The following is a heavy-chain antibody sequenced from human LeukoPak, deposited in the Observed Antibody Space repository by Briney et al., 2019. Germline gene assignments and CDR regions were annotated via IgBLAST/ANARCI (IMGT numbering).Heavy chain of an antibody. CDR2: IYYSGST. CDR1: GGSISSGGYY. D-gene: IGHD6-6*01. Sequence: SETLSLTCTVSGGSISSGGYYWSWIRQHPGKGLEWIGYIYYSGSTYYNPPLKSRVTISVDTSKNQFSLKLSSVTAADTAVYYCARDSSSGFDYWGQGTLVTVSS. CDR3: ARDSSSGFDY. V-gene: IGHV4-31*03. J-gene: IGHJ4*02.